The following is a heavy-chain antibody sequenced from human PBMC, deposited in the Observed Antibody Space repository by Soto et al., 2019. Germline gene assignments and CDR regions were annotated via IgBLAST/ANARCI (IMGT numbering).Heavy chain of an antibody. Sequence: QLQLQESGPGLVKPSETLSLTCTVSGASIACLPYNCGLIRQPPGKGLQWIWSIFSTDSPYFNPSLQIRVPIAVDTSMNQLALRLRSVSAADTALYFCARHTMTTVTTFDYWGQGTLVAVSS. CDR3: ARHTMTTVTTFDY. J-gene: IGHJ4*02. D-gene: IGHD4-17*01. CDR1: GASIACLPYN. CDR2: IFSTDSP. V-gene: IGHV4-39*01.